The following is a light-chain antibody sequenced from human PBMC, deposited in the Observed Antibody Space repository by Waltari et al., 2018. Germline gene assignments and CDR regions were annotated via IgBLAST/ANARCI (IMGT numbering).Light chain of an antibody. CDR3: CSYTTSNTAV. CDR2: EGT. J-gene: IGLJ7*01. CDR1: TSDVWTYNL. V-gene: IGLV2-14*02. Sequence: QSALTQPASVSGSPGQSITIPCTGTTSDVWTYNLVSWYQQPPGKAPKLIIFEGTKRPSGVSNRFFASKSGNTASLTISGLQADDEADYHCCSYTTSNTAVFGGGTQLTVL.